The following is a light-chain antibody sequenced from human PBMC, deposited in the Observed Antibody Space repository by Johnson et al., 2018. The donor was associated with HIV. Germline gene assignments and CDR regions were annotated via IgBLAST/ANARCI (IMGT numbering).Light chain of an antibody. J-gene: IGLJ1*01. V-gene: IGLV1-51*01. Sequence: QSVLTQPPSVSAAPGQKVTISCSGSNSNIGNNYVSWYQQFPGTAPKVLIYDNNKRPSGIPDRFSGSKSGTSATLGITGLQTGDEADYYCGTWDSSLSAFYVVGTGTKVT. CDR1: NSNIGNNY. CDR2: DNN. CDR3: GTWDSSLSAFYV.